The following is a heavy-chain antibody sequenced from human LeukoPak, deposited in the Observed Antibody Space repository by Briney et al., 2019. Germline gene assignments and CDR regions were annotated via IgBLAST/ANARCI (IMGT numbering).Heavy chain of an antibody. Sequence: ASVKVSCKASGYTFTGYYMHWVRQAPGQGLEWMGWINPNSGGTNYAQKFQGRVTMTRDTSISTAYMELSRLRSDDTAVYYCARGPSLPDYYYGMDVWGQGTTVTVSS. CDR1: GYTFTGYY. CDR3: ARGPSLPDYYYGMDV. CDR2: INPNSGGT. J-gene: IGHJ6*02. V-gene: IGHV1-2*02.